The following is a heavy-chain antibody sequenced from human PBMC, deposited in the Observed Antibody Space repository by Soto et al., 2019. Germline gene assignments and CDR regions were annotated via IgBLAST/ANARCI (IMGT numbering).Heavy chain of an antibody. CDR2: ISAYNGNT. CDR3: ARAGQYYDSSGYAN. J-gene: IGHJ4*02. V-gene: IGHV1-18*01. Sequence: QVKLVQSGTEVKQPGASMKVSRKASGYSFATSGISWVRQAPGQGLEWMGWISAYNGNTNYDQKLQDRVTMTTDTSTSTAYLELRNLRSDDTAVYYCARAGQYYDSSGYANWGQGTLVTVSS. D-gene: IGHD3-22*01. CDR1: GYSFATSG.